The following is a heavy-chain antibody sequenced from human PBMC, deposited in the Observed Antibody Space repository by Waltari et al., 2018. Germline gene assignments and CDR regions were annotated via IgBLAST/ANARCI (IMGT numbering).Heavy chain of an antibody. D-gene: IGHD3-3*01. V-gene: IGHV1-2*06. J-gene: IGHJ4*02. CDR3: ARGGTIFGVVIIDY. Sequence: QVQLVQSGAEVKKPGASVNVSCKASGYTFTGYYMHWVRTAPGQGLEWMGRINPNSGGTNYAQNFQGMVTMTRDTSISTAYMELSRLRSDDTAVYYCARGGTIFGVVIIDYWGQGTLVTVSS. CDR1: GYTFTGYY. CDR2: INPNSGGT.